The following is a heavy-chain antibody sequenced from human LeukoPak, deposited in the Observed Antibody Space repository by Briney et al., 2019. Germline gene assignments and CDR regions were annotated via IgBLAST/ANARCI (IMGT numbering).Heavy chain of an antibody. CDR1: GGSIRSWS. Sequence: PSETLSLTCTVSGGSIRSWSWSWIRQAPGKGLEWIGYIYDRGNTNYNPSLKSRVSISAVTSKHQFSLRLSSVTAADPAVYYRARYLTQLGYFDFWGQGTLVTVSS. CDR2: IYDRGNT. J-gene: IGHJ4*02. CDR3: ARYLTQLGYFDF. D-gene: IGHD1-1*01. V-gene: IGHV4-59*01.